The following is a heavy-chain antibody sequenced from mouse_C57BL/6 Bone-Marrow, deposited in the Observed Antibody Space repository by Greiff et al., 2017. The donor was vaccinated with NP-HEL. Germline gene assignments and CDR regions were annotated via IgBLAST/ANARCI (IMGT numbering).Heavy chain of an antibody. V-gene: IGHV1-82*01. CDR3: ARSGYYGRRWYFDV. J-gene: IGHJ1*03. Sequence: VQLQQPGPELVKPGASVKISCKASGYAFSSSWMNWVKQRPGKGLEWIGRIYPGDGDTNYNGKFKGKATLTADKSSSTAYMQLSSLTSEDSAVYCCARSGYYGRRWYFDVWGTGTTVTVSS. CDR2: IYPGDGDT. CDR1: GYAFSSSW. D-gene: IGHD1-1*01.